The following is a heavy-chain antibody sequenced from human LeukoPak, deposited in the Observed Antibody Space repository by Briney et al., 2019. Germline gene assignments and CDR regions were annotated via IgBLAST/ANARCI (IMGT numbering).Heavy chain of an antibody. Sequence: SETLSLTCTVSGGSISSGGYYWSWIRQHPGKGLEWIGYIYYSGSTYYNPSLKSRVTISVDTSKNQFSLKLSSVTAADTAVYYCARVGSGSFDPWGQGTLDTVSS. D-gene: IGHD1-1*01. J-gene: IGHJ5*02. CDR3: ARVGSGSFDP. CDR1: GGSISSGGYY. CDR2: IYYSGST. V-gene: IGHV4-31*03.